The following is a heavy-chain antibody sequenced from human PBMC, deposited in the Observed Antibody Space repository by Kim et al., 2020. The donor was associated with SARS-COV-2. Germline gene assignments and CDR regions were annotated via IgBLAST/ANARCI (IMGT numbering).Heavy chain of an antibody. D-gene: IGHD6-19*01. J-gene: IGHJ2*01. Sequence: AQKFQSRVTITADKSTSTAYMELSSLRSEDTAVYYCAGGYVAAPYEYFDLWGRGTLVTVSS. V-gene: IGHV1-69*04. CDR3: AGGYVAAPYEYFDL.